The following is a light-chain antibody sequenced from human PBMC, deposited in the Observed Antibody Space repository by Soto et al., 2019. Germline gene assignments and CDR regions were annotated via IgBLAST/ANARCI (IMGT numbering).Light chain of an antibody. CDR3: SSYAGSNNLIL. J-gene: IGLJ2*01. CDR2: EVN. V-gene: IGLV2-8*01. CDR1: SSDVGAYNY. Sequence: QSALTQPPSVSGSPGQSVTISCTGTSSDVGAYNYVSWYQQHPGKAPQLIIYEVNRRPSGVPDRFSGSKSGNTASLTVSGLQAEDETDYFYSSYAGSNNLILFGGGTKLTVL.